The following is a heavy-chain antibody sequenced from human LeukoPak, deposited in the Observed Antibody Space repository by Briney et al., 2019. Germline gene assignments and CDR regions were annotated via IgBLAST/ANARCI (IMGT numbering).Heavy chain of an antibody. Sequence: GASLQISCKGSGCSFTSYWIGWVRRMPGKGVEGMGVNYPGDCDSRYSPSFQDQVTISADKSITTAYLQWSSLKASDTAMYYCARLNTPGSYYYGLDVWGQGTTVTVSS. D-gene: IGHD1/OR15-1a*01. J-gene: IGHJ6*02. V-gene: IGHV5-51*01. CDR1: GCSFTSYW. CDR2: NYPGDCDS. CDR3: ARLNTPGSYYYGLDV.